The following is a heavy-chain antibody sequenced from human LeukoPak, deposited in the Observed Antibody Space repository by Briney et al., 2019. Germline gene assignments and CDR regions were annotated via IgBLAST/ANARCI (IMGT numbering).Heavy chain of an antibody. J-gene: IGHJ6*03. V-gene: IGHV1-2*06. Sequence: ASVKVSYKASGYTFTGYYMHWVRQAPGQGLDWMGRINPNSGGTNNTQKFQGRVTMTRDTSISTAYMELSRLRSDDTAVYYCARMGFTRQQRYMDVWGKGTTVTVSS. CDR2: INPNSGGT. CDR1: GYTFTGYY. D-gene: IGHD6-13*01. CDR3: ARMGFTRQQRYMDV.